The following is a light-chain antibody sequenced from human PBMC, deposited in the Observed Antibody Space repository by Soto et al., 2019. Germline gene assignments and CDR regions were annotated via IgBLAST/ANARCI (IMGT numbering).Light chain of an antibody. CDR3: QTWGTGSQV. Sequence: QLVLTQSPSASASLGASVKLTCTLSSGHSSSAIAWHQKQSQKGPRYLMKLNSNGSHSTGDGIPVPFSGSSTGAERYLTISSLQYEDEADYYCQTWGTGSQVFGGGTKVTVL. J-gene: IGLJ2*01. V-gene: IGLV4-69*01. CDR2: LNSNGSH. CDR1: SGHSSSA.